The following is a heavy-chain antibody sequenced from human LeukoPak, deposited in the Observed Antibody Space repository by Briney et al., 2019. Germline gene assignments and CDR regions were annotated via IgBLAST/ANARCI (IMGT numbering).Heavy chain of an antibody. D-gene: IGHD6-13*01. V-gene: IGHV3-23*01. CDR1: GFIFSSYS. CDR2: ITGSGGNT. J-gene: IGHJ6*02. Sequence: GGSLRLSCAASGFIFSSYSMSWVRQAPGKGLEWVSVITGSGGNTYYADSVKGRFTISKDNSKNTVYLQMSSLRVDDTAVYYCAEAASSSWPSYYYGMDVWGQGTTVTVSS. CDR3: AEAASSSWPSYYYGMDV.